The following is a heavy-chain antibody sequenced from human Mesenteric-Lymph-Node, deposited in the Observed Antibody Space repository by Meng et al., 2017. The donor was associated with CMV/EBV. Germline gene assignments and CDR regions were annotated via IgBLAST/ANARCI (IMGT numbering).Heavy chain of an antibody. J-gene: IGHJ3*02. Sequence: GGSLRLSCTASGFTFGDYAMSWVRQAPGKGLEWVGFIRSKAYGGTTEYAASVKGRFTISRDDSKSIAYLQMNSLKTEDTAVYYCTRGGDRSSTSCYLKVAFDIWGQGTMVTVSS. V-gene: IGHV3-49*04. CDR2: IRSKAYGGTT. CDR3: TRGGDRSSTSCYLKVAFDI. CDR1: GFTFGDYA. D-gene: IGHD2-2*01.